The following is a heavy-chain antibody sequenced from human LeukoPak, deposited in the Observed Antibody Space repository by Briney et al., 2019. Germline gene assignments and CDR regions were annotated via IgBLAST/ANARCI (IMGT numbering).Heavy chain of an antibody. CDR1: GGSFSGYY. Sequence: SETLSLTCAVYGGSFSGYYWSWIRQPPGKGLEWIGYIYYSGSTNYNPSLKSRVTISVDTSKNQFSLKLSSVTAADTAVYYCARVGDCTNGVCPDYWGQGTLVTVSS. V-gene: IGHV4-59*01. J-gene: IGHJ4*02. CDR2: IYYSGST. CDR3: ARVGDCTNGVCPDY. D-gene: IGHD2-8*01.